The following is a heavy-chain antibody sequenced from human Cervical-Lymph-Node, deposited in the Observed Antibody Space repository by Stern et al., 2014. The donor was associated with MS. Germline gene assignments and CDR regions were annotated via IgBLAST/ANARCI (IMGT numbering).Heavy chain of an antibody. CDR1: GFTFSSYW. CDR2: INPEGSEK. D-gene: IGHD6-13*01. V-gene: IGHV3-7*01. CDR3: ARDLPAAGTQPFAY. J-gene: IGHJ4*02. Sequence: EMQLVESGGGLVQPGGFLRLSCAASGFTFSSYWMSWVRQAPGKGLEWVANINPEGSEKYYVDSVKGRFTVSRDNAKNSLYLQMNSLRAEDTAVYYCARDLPAAGTQPFAYWGQGTLVTVSS.